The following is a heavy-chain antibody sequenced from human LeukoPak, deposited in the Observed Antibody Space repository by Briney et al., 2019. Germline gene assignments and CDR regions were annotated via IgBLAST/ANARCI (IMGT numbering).Heavy chain of an antibody. V-gene: IGHV4-39*01. CDR1: NGSITMSSHY. D-gene: IGHD2-15*01. CDR2: IYYRGST. CDR3: VRHVGVVVAPLDY. J-gene: IGHJ4*02. Sequence: PSETLSLTCTVSNGSITMSSHYWGWIRQPPGKGLEWIGSIYYRGSTYYNPSLKSRVAISVDTSKNQFSLKLRSVTAADTAVYYCVRHVGVVVAPLDYWGQGTLVTVSS.